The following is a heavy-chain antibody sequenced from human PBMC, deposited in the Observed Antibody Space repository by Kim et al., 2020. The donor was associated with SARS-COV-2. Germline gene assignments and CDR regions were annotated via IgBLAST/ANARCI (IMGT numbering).Heavy chain of an antibody. Sequence: GGSLRLSCAASGFTFSGSAMHWVRQASGKGLEWVGRIRSKANSYATAYAASVKGRFTISRDDSKNTAYLQMNSLKTEDTAVYYCFWTAAAGDYYYYGMDVWGQGTTVTVSS. CDR1: GFTFSGSA. D-gene: IGHD6-13*01. V-gene: IGHV3-73*01. CDR2: IRSKANSYAT. J-gene: IGHJ6*02. CDR3: FWTAAAGDYYYYGMDV.